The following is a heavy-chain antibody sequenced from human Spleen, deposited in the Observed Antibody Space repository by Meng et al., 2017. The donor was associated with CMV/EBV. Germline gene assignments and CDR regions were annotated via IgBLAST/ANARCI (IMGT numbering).Heavy chain of an antibody. V-gene: IGHV1-69*10. CDR3: ARALTPSYYYSVMDV. D-gene: IGHD1-14*01. CDR1: GGTFSSYA. Sequence: SVKVSCQASGGTFSSYAIIWVRQAPGKGLEWMGGIIPILGIANYAQKFQGRVKITADKSTSKAYMELSSLRSEDTAVYYCARALTPSYYYSVMDVWGQGTTVTVSS. J-gene: IGHJ6*02. CDR2: IIPILGIA.